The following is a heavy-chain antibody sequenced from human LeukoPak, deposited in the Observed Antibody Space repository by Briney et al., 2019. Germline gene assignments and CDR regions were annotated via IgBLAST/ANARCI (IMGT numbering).Heavy chain of an antibody. J-gene: IGHJ6*02. CDR3: ATDSYNAMDV. V-gene: IGHV3-7*04. CDR2: IKQDRGDK. CDR1: GFTLSRYW. D-gene: IGHD2-2*02. Sequence: GGSLRLSCVASGFTLSRYWMTWVRQAPGKGLEWVAKIKQDRGDKYYVDSVRGRITISRDNAKNSLYLQMNSLRAEDAGVYYCATDSYNAMDVGGQGTTVTVSS.